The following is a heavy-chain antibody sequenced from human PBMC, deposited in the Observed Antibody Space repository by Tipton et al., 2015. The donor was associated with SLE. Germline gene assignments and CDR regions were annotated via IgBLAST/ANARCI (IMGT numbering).Heavy chain of an antibody. CDR1: GGSISSYY. D-gene: IGHD3-10*01. V-gene: IGHV4-59*01. CDR3: AIAPLVWGMVRGGYYMDV. Sequence: TLSLTCTVPGGSISSYYWSWIRQPPGKGLEWIGYIYYSGSTNYNPSLKSRVTISVDTSKNQFSLKLSSVTAADTAVYYCAIAPLVWGMVRGGYYMDVWGKGTTVTVS. J-gene: IGHJ6*03. CDR2: IYYSGST.